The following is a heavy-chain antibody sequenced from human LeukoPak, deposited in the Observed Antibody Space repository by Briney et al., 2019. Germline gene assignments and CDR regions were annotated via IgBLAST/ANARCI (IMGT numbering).Heavy chain of an antibody. CDR1: GFTFIGHW. J-gene: IGHJ4*02. V-gene: IGHV3-7*01. Sequence: PGGSLRLSCAASGFTFIGHWISWVRQAPGKGLEWVANINQGGSDKYYVDSVKGRFTISRDNANNLLYLQMNSLRGEDTAVYYCTRDRSRAEDDWGQGTLVTVSS. CDR2: INQGGSDK. CDR3: TRDRSRAEDD. D-gene: IGHD1-14*01.